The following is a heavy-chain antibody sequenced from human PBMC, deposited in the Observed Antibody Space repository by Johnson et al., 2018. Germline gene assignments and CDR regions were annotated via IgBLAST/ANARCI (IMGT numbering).Heavy chain of an antibody. Sequence: PLVESLGGVVQPWRSLRLSSAASGFTFSNSAMHWVRQAPGKGLEWVAFISYDGSNKYYADSVKGRFTISRDNSKTTLYLQMNSLRAEDTAVYYCARGGDYSSTFYYYYYYMDVWGKGTTVTVSS. V-gene: IGHV3-30-3*01. CDR3: ARGGDYSSTFYYYYYYMDV. D-gene: IGHD6-13*01. CDR2: ISYDGSNK. CDR1: GFTFSNSA. J-gene: IGHJ6*03.